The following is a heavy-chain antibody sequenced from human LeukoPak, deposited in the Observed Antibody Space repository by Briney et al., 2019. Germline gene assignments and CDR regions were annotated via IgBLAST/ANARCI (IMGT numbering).Heavy chain of an antibody. Sequence: GGSLRLSCAASGFTFSSYAMSWVRQAPGKGLEWVSAISGSSGSTYYADSVKGRFTISRDNSKNTLYLQMNSLRAEDTAVYYCAKDKRVTIFGVVHYGGVDYWGQGTLVTVSS. CDR3: AKDKRVTIFGVVHYGGVDY. V-gene: IGHV3-23*01. CDR2: ISGSSGST. CDR1: GFTFSSYA. J-gene: IGHJ4*02. D-gene: IGHD3-3*01.